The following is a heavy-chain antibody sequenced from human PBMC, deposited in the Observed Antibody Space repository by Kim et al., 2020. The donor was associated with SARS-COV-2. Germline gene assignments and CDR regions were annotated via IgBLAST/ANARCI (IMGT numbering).Heavy chain of an antibody. J-gene: IGHJ6*03. V-gene: IGHV4-59*01. D-gene: IGHD3-10*01. Sequence: YNPSRESRVAISVDTSKNQFSLNLRSVTAAETALYYCARDRGGLKHYMDVWGKGTAVTISS. CDR3: ARDRGGLKHYMDV.